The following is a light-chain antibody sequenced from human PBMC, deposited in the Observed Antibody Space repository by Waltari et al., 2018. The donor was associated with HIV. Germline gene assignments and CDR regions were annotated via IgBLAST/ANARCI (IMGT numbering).Light chain of an antibody. CDR2: GAS. Sequence: DIQMTQSPSSLSAFVGDRVTITCRASQGIGIYLAWFQQQPGKVPKLLISGASTLQSGVPSRFSGSGSGTDFALTISSLQPEDVASYYCQKYNSAPFTFGPGTKVDLK. CDR3: QKYNSAPFT. CDR1: QGIGIY. V-gene: IGKV1-27*01. J-gene: IGKJ3*01.